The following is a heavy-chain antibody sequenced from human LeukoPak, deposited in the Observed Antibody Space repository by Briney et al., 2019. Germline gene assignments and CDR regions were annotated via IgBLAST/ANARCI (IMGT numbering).Heavy chain of an antibody. J-gene: IGHJ4*02. V-gene: IGHV3-23*01. D-gene: IGHD6-13*01. CDR2: ISGSGGST. CDR3: AKRGLAAALFR. Sequence: PGGSLRLSCTASGFTFSGAWMTWVRQAPGKGLEWVSDISGSGGSTYYADSVKGRFTISRDNSKNTLYLQMNRLRAEDTAVYYCAKRGLAAALFRWGQGTLVTVSS. CDR1: GFTFSGAW.